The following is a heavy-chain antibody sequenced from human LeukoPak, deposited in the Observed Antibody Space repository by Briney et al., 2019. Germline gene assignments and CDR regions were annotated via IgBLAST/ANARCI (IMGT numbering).Heavy chain of an antibody. CDR2: INPNSGGT. CDR1: GYTFTGYY. CDR3: ARVLRGGLEYFDY. J-gene: IGHJ4*02. Sequence: ASVKVSCTASGYTFTGYYMHWVRQAPGQGLEWMGWINPNSGGTNYAQKFQGRVTMTTDTSISTAYMELSRLRSDDTAVYYCARVLRGGLEYFDYWGQGTLVTVSS. V-gene: IGHV1-2*02.